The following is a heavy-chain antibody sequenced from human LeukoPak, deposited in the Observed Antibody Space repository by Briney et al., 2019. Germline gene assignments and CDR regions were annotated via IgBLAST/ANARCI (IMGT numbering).Heavy chain of an antibody. CDR2: IIPIFGTA. Sequence: SVKVSCKASGGTFSSYSISWVRQAPGQGLEWMGGIIPIFGTANYAQKFQGRVTITADESTSTAYMELSSLRSEDTAVYCCARDRSPGPLVGRDAFDIWGQGTMVTVSS. D-gene: IGHD2-15*01. J-gene: IGHJ3*02. CDR1: GGTFSSYS. CDR3: ARDRSPGPLVGRDAFDI. V-gene: IGHV1-69*01.